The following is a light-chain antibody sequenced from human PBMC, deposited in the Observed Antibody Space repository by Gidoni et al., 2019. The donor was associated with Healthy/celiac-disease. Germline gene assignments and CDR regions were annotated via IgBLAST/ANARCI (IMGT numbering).Light chain of an antibody. Sequence: EIVLTQSPSTLSLSPGERATLSCRASQSVSSYLAWYQQKPGQAPRLLIYDDSNRATGIPARFSGSGSGTDFTLTISSLEPEDFAVYYCQQRSNWPPPITFGQGTRLEIK. V-gene: IGKV3-11*01. J-gene: IGKJ5*01. CDR2: DDS. CDR3: QQRSNWPPPIT. CDR1: QSVSSY.